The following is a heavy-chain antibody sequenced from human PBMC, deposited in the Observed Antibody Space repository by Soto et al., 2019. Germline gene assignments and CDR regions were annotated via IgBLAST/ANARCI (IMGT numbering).Heavy chain of an antibody. Sequence: PGGSLRLSCAASGFSVSNNYMSWVRQAPGKGLEWVSVIWTGGTTSYADSVKGRFAISRDFSDNTVYLQMNNLRVDDTAVNFGAKGGLSFPYGMGVWGQGTTVTVAS. CDR3: AKGGLSFPYGMGV. CDR2: IWTGGTT. J-gene: IGHJ6*02. D-gene: IGHD3-16*01. V-gene: IGHV3-53*01. CDR1: GFSVSNNY.